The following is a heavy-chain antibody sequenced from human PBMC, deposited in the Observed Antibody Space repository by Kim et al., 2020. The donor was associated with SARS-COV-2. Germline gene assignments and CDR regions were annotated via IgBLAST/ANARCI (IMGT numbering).Heavy chain of an antibody. Sequence: SSTPSLKRGVTISVDTSRNQFSLKLTSVTAADTAVYFCSRANYFDYWGQGTLVTVSS. J-gene: IGHJ4*02. V-gene: IGHV4-59*01. CDR3: SRANYFDY.